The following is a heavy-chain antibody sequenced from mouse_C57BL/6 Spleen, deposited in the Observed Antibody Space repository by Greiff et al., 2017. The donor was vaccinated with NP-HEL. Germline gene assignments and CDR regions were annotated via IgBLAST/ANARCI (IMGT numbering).Heavy chain of an antibody. CDR3: ASLCDYDNAMDY. J-gene: IGHJ4*01. D-gene: IGHD2-4*01. CDR2: ISSGSSTI. Sequence: EVMLVESGGGLVKPGGSLKLSCAASGFTFSDYGMHWVRQAPEKGLEWVAYISSGSSTIYYADTVKGRFTISRDNAKNTLFLQMTSLRYEDTTMYYCASLCDYDNAMDYWGQGTSVTVSS. CDR1: GFTFSDYG. V-gene: IGHV5-17*01.